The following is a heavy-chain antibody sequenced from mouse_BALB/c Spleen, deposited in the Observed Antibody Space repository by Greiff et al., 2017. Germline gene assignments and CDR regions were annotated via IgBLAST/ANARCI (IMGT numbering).Heavy chain of an antibody. D-gene: IGHD1-2*01. J-gene: IGHJ4*01. CDR2: ILPGSGST. V-gene: IGHV1-9*01. CDR1: GYTFSSYW. CDR3: ARRYYGYGGDY. Sequence: QVQLQQSGAELMKPGASVKISCKATGYTFSSYWIEWVKQRPGHGLEWIGEILPGSGSTNYNEKFKGKATLTADTSSSTAYLQLSSLTSEDSAIYYCARRYYGYGGDYWGQGTSVTVSS.